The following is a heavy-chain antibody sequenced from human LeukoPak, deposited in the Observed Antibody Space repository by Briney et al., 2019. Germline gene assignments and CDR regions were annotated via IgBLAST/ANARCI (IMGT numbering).Heavy chain of an antibody. CDR1: GFPFSNSW. CDR2: IKKDGSGI. D-gene: IGHD1-26*01. CDR3: AGGSAMDV. J-gene: IGHJ6*04. Sequence: GGSLRLSCVVSGFPFSNSWTYWVRHAPAKGLEGVANIKKDGSGISYVDSVKGRFIISRDNTRNSLYLQMNSLTVEDTAVYFCAGGSAMDVWGKGTAVTVSS. V-gene: IGHV3-7*03.